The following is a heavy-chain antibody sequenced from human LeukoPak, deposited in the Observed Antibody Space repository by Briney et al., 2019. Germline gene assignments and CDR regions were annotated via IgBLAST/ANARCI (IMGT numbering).Heavy chain of an antibody. V-gene: IGHV3-74*01. Sequence: PSGTLRLSCAAPGITFGNNWMHWVRQGPGKGLVWISRINNDGCGAIYADSVKRRFTVSRDNAKNTLYLQMNRLRAEDTAVYYCARGRQLAGAAPWGQGTLVTVSS. D-gene: IGHD6-6*01. CDR2: INNDGCGA. CDR1: GITFGNNW. CDR3: ARGRQLAGAAP. J-gene: IGHJ5*02.